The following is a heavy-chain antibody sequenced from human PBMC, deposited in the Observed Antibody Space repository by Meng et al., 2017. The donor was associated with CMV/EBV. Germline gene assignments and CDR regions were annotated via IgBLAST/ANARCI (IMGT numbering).Heavy chain of an antibody. CDR1: GFTFSTYD. D-gene: IGHD6-19*01. CDR3: ARVKAVAGIFYIDF. CDR2: IGTVDNT. V-gene: IGHV3-13*01. Sequence: GESLKISCAASGFTFSTYDFHWVRQPTGKGLEWVSAIGTVDNTYYADSVKGRFTNSRENAKNSLYLQMNSLTAADTAMYYCARVKAVAGIFYIDFWGQGTPVTVSS. J-gene: IGHJ4*02.